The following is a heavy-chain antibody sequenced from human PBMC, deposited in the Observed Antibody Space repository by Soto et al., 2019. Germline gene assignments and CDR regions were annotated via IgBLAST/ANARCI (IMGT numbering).Heavy chain of an antibody. J-gene: IGHJ6*02. V-gene: IGHV3-73*01. CDR2: IRSKADSYAT. CDR1: GFTFSGSA. CDR3: TRHEGSKDSRFGV. D-gene: IGHD3-3*01. Sequence: EVQLVESGGGLVQPGGSLKLSCAASGFTFSGSAIHWVRQASGKGLEWVGRIRSKADSYATTYAASVKGRFTISRDDSKSTAYLQMNSLQTEDTAVYYCTRHEGSKDSRFGVWGQGTTVTVSS.